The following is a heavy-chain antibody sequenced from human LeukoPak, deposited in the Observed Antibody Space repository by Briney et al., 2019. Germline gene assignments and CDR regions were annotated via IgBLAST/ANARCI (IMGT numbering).Heavy chain of an antibody. Sequence: SVKVSCKASGGTFSSYAISWVRQAPGQGLEWMGGIIPILGTANYAQKFQGRVTITADESTSTAYMELSSLRSEDTAVYYCARGEYYYDSSGYYPWGFDYWGQGTLVTVSS. J-gene: IGHJ4*02. CDR2: IIPILGTA. CDR3: ARGEYYYDSSGYYPWGFDY. CDR1: GGTFSSYA. V-gene: IGHV1-69*13. D-gene: IGHD3-22*01.